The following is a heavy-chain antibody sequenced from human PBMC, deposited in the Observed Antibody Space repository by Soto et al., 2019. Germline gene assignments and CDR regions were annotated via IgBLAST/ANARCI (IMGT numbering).Heavy chain of an antibody. CDR3: ARAMGDFWTAMDV. CDR1: GFTFSSYW. J-gene: IGHJ6*03. CDR2: IKQDGSEK. D-gene: IGHD3-3*01. V-gene: IGHV3-7*04. Sequence: PGGSLRLSCAASGFTFSSYWMSWVRQAPGKGLEWVANIKQDGSEKYYVDSVKGRFTISRDNAKNSLYLQMNSLRAEDTAVYYCARAMGDFWTAMDVWGKGTTVTVSS.